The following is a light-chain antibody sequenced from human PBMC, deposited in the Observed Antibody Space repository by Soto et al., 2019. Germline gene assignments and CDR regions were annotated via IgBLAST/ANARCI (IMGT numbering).Light chain of an antibody. CDR2: DVS. V-gene: IGLV2-14*01. CDR3: SSYTSSSTLV. Sequence: QSALTQPASVSGSPGQSITISCTGTSSDVGGHNSVAWYQHNPGKAPKLMIYDVSNRPSGVSSRFSGSKSSNTASLSISGLQAEDEADYYCSSYTSSSTLVFGTGTKLTVL. CDR1: SSDVGGHNS. J-gene: IGLJ1*01.